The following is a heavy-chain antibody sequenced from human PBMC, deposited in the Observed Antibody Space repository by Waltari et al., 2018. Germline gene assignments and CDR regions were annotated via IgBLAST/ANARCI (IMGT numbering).Heavy chain of an antibody. Sequence: QVQLQESGPGLVKPSETPSLTCTVSGGSLSSYYWSWIRQPPGKGLEWIGYIYYSGSTNYNPSLKSRVTISVDTSKNQFSLKLSSVTAADTAVYYCARSTGGDSRYYFDYWGQGTLVTVSS. V-gene: IGHV4-59*01. J-gene: IGHJ4*02. CDR2: IYYSGST. CDR3: ARSTGGDSRYYFDY. CDR1: GGSLSSYY. D-gene: IGHD4-17*01.